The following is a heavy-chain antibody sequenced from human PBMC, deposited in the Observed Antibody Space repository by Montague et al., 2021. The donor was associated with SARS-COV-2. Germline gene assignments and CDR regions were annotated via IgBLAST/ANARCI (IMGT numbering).Heavy chain of an antibody. J-gene: IGHJ4*02. CDR3: ARHGLWWRGFDV. V-gene: IGHV4-39*01. D-gene: IGHD2-21*01. CDR1: GGSITSTTYY. CDR2: FYYTGST. Sequence: SETLSPTRSVSGGSITSTTYYWAWVRQPPGKELEWIGSFYYTGSTYQXPTLKSRVTMSMDTSKNEVSLKLTSVTAADTATYFCARHGLWWRGFDVWGQGAQVSVS.